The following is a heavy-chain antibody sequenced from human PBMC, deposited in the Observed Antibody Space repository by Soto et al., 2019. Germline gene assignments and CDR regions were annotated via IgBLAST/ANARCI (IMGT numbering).Heavy chain of an antibody. CDR2: ISYDGSNK. CDR3: AVGGNGVGATTEYFQH. D-gene: IGHD1-26*01. Sequence: QVQLVESGGGVVQPGRSLRLSCAASGFTFSSYAMHWVRQAPGKGLEWVAVISYDGSNKYYADSVKGRFTISRDNSKNPLYLQMNSLRAEDTAVYYCAVGGNGVGATTEYFQHWGQGTLVTVSS. CDR1: GFTFSSYA. J-gene: IGHJ1*01. V-gene: IGHV3-30-3*01.